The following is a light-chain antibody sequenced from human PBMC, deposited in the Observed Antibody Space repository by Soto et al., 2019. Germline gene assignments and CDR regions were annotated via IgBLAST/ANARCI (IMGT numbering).Light chain of an antibody. V-gene: IGKV3-15*01. CDR1: QSISRT. CDR3: QQSYSTRT. Sequence: ILMTQSSATLSVSPGEGLTLSCRASQSISRTLAWYQQRPGQAPRLLIYGAFTRATGIPARFSGSGSGTDFTLTISSLQPEDFATYYCQQSYSTRTFGQGTKVDIK. J-gene: IGKJ1*01. CDR2: GAF.